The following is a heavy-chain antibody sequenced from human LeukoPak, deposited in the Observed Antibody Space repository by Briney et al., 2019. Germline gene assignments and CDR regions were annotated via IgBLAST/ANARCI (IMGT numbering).Heavy chain of an antibody. Sequence: GASVKVSCKASGYTFTSYGISWVRQAPGQGLEWMGWISAYNGNTNYAQKLQGRVTMTTDTSTSTAYMELRSLRSDDTAVYYCAREFDDFWSGYLYYYYYGMDVWGQGTTVTVSS. CDR3: AREFDDFWSGYLYYYYYGMDV. CDR1: GYTFTSYG. D-gene: IGHD3-3*01. V-gene: IGHV1-18*01. CDR2: ISAYNGNT. J-gene: IGHJ6*02.